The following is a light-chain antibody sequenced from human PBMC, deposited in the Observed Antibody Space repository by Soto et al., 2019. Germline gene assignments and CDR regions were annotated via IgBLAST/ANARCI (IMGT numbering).Light chain of an antibody. J-gene: IGLJ1*01. CDR3: SSYTSSSLYV. Sequence: QSVLTQPPSVSGAPGQRVTISCTGGSSNIGAGYDVHWYQQLPGKAPKLMIYDVSDRPSGVSNRFSGSKSGNTASLTISGLQAEDEADYYCSSYTSSSLYVFGTGTKVTVL. CDR1: SSNIGAGYD. CDR2: DVS. V-gene: IGLV1-40*01.